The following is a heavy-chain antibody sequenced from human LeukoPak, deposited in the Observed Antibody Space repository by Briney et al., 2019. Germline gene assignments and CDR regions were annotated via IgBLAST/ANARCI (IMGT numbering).Heavy chain of an antibody. CDR3: ARDSSSAYYFDY. Sequence: GGSLRLSCAASGFTFSNYGMHWVRQAPGKGLEWVAVIWYDGSNKYYVDSVKGRFTISRDNSKNTLYLQMNSLRVEDTAVYYCARDSSSAYYFDYWGQGTLVTVFS. J-gene: IGHJ4*02. CDR2: IWYDGSNK. V-gene: IGHV3-33*01. D-gene: IGHD6-13*01. CDR1: GFTFSNYG.